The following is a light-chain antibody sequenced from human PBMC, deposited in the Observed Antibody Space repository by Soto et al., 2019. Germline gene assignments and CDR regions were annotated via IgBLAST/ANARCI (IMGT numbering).Light chain of an antibody. CDR3: CSYAGSSTNYV. Sequence: QSALTQPASVSGSPGPSITISCTGTSSDVGSYNLVSWYQQHPGKAPKLMIYEVSKRPSGVSNRFSGSKSGNTASLTISGLQAEDEADYYCCSYAGSSTNYVFGTGTKLTVL. V-gene: IGLV2-23*02. CDR2: EVS. J-gene: IGLJ1*01. CDR1: SSDVGSYNL.